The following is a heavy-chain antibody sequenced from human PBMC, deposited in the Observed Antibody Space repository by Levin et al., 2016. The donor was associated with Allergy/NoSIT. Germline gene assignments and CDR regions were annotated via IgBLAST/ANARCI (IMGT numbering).Heavy chain of an antibody. CDR2: ISFDGANK. V-gene: IGHV3-30*18. J-gene: IGHJ4*02. D-gene: IGHD2-21*01. Sequence: WIRQPPGKGLEWVAVISFDGANKDYADSVKGRFSISRDNSKSTLFLQMNSLRVEDTAVYYCAKGREYKGGAGDYWGQGTLVTVSS. CDR3: AKGREYKGGAGDY.